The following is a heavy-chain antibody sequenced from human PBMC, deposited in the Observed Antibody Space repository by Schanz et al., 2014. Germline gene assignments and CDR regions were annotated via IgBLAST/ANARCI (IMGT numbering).Heavy chain of an antibody. D-gene: IGHD5-18*01. CDR2: VSRDGSET. V-gene: IGHV3-21*01. CDR1: GFIFSNFA. J-gene: IGHJ4*02. Sequence: EVQLVESGGGLIQPGGSLRLSCAASGFIFSNFAMEWVRQAPGKGLEWVSRVSRDGSETTYVDSVRGRFTISRDNAKNSLYLQMNSLRAEDTAVYYCARDDSSGLFYFDYWGQGTLVTVSS. CDR3: ARDDSSGLFYFDY.